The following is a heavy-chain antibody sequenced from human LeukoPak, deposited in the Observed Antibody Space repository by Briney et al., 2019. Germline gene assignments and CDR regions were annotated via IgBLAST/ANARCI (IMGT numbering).Heavy chain of an antibody. J-gene: IGHJ4*02. D-gene: IGHD3-22*01. CDR2: IYRSGRT. V-gene: IGHV4-61*02. Sequence: PSETLSLTCTVSGGSINSGSYYWSWIRQPAGKGLEWIGRIYRSGRTNYNPALKSRVTISVDTSKNQFSLKLGSVTAADTAVYYCARAVESSVRFDDWGQGTLVTVSS. CDR1: GGSINSGSYY. CDR3: ARAVESSVRFDD.